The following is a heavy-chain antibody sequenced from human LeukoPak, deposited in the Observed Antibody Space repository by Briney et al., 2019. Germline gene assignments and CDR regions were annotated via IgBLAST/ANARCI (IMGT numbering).Heavy chain of an antibody. J-gene: IGHJ3*02. CDR1: GGSISSGGYY. CDR2: ISGSGGST. Sequence: PSETLSLTCTVSGGSISSGGYYWSWVRQAPGKGLEWVSAISGSGGSTYYADSVKGRFTISRDNSKNTLYLQMNSLRAEDTAVYYCAKDRGWQLGDCCAFDIWGQGTMVTVSS. D-gene: IGHD6-6*01. CDR3: AKDRGWQLGDCCAFDI. V-gene: IGHV3-23*01.